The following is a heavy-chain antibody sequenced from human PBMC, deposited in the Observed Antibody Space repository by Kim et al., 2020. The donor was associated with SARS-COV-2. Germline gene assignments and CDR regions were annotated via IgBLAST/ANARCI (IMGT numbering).Heavy chain of an antibody. Sequence: GESLKISCRGSEYTFSNFNNYWIGWVRRMPGRGLEWVALIYPDDSDARYSPSFEGQVTISADKSITTAFLQWSSLRASDSAMYYCVTGSGSWYVGGFEYWGQGTLVTVSA. CDR3: VTGSGSWYVGGFEY. J-gene: IGHJ4*02. D-gene: IGHD6-13*01. V-gene: IGHV5-51*01. CDR2: IYPDDSDA. CDR1: EYTFSNFNNYW.